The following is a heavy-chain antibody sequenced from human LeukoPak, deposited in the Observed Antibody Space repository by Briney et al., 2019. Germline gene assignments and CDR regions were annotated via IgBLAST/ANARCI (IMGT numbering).Heavy chain of an antibody. Sequence: GGSLRLSCAASGFTFSSYEMNWVRQAPGKGLEWVSYISSSGSTIYYADSVKGRFTISRDNAKNSLYLQMNSLRAEDTAVYYCARNDILTGYMAWGAFDIWGQGTMVTVSS. D-gene: IGHD3-9*01. CDR3: ARNDILTGYMAWGAFDI. CDR1: GFTFSSYE. CDR2: ISSSGSTI. J-gene: IGHJ3*02. V-gene: IGHV3-48*03.